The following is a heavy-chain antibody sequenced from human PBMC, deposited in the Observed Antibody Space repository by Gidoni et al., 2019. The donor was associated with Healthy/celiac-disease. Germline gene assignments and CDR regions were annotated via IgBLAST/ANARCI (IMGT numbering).Heavy chain of an antibody. CDR3: AKVEPTYYYGSGSPDY. Sequence: EVQLLESGGGLVQPGGSLRLSCAASGFTFSRYAMSWGRQAPGKGLEWVSAISGSGGSTYYADSVKGRFTISRDNSKNTLYLQMNSLRAEDTAVYYCAKVEPTYYYGSGSPDYWGQGTLVTVSS. CDR1: GFTFSRYA. D-gene: IGHD3-10*01. J-gene: IGHJ4*02. V-gene: IGHV3-23*01. CDR2: ISGSGGST.